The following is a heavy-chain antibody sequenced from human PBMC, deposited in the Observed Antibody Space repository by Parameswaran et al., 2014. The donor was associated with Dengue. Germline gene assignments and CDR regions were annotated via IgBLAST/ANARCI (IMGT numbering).Heavy chain of an antibody. CDR3: ARGVDAGVDY. D-gene: IGHD7-27*01. V-gene: IGHV1-8*01. CDR2: MSPDTGET. Sequence: WVRQAPGQGLDWMGWMSPDTGETAYAQNFQGRVTMTSDTSKTTAYMELSGLTSEDTAVYFCARGVDAGVDYWGQGTLVTVSS. J-gene: IGHJ4*02.